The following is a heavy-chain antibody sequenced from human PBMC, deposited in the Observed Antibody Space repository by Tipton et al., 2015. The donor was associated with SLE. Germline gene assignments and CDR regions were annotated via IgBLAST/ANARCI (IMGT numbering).Heavy chain of an antibody. J-gene: IGHJ4*02. CDR2: VSYSGST. CDR1: GGSINVYY. Sequence: LRLSCSVFGGSINVYYWGWVRQPPGKGLEWIGYVSYSGSTNYNPSLQSRVTISVDTSKNQFSLKLRSVTAADTAVYYCARLPDYFDHWGQGALVTVSS. V-gene: IGHV4-59*01. CDR3: ARLPDYFDH.